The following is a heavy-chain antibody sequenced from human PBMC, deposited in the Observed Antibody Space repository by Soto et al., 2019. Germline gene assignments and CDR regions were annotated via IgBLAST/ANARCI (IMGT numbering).Heavy chain of an antibody. D-gene: IGHD5-18*01. CDR1: GYTLNELS. V-gene: IGHV1-24*01. CDR3: AIPRPRIQLWSPFDY. Sequence: GTSVKVSCKVSGYTLNELSMHWVRQAPGKGLEWMGGFDPEDGETIYAQKFQGRVTMTEDTSTDTAYMELSSLRSEDTAVYYCAIPRPRIQLWSPFDYWGQGTLVTVSS. CDR2: FDPEDGET. J-gene: IGHJ4*02.